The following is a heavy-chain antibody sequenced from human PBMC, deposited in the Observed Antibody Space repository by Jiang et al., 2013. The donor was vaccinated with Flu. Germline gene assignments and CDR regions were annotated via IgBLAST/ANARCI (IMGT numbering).Heavy chain of an antibody. CDR2: ISAYNGNT. V-gene: IGHV1-18*01. Sequence: SGAEVKKPGASVKVSCKASGYTFTSYGISWVRQAPGQGLEWMGWISAYNGNTNYAQKLQGRVTMTTDTSTSTAYMELRSLRSDDTAVYYCARDASIVVVPAAIWFDPWGQGTLVTVSS. J-gene: IGHJ5*02. CDR3: ARDASIVVVPAAIWFDP. CDR1: GYTFTSYG. D-gene: IGHD2-2*01.